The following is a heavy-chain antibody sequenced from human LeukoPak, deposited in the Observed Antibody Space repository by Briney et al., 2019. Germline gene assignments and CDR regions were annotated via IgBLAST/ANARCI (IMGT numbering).Heavy chain of an antibody. CDR2: ISYDGSNK. J-gene: IGHJ4*02. V-gene: IGHV3-30*18. CDR3: AKDLGGGSYQNY. Sequence: GGSLRLSCAASGFTFSSYGMHWVRQAPGKGLEWVAVISYDGSNKYYADSVKGRFTISRDNSKNTLYLQMNSLRAEDTAVYYYAKDLGGGSYQNYWGQGTLVTVSS. D-gene: IGHD1-26*01. CDR1: GFTFSSYG.